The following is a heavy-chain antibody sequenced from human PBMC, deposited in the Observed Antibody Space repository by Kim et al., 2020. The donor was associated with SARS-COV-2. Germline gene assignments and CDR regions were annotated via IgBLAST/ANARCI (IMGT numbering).Heavy chain of an antibody. CDR2: IKSKTDGRTT. D-gene: IGHD4-4*01. CDR3: RATVTTDYYYGMDV. Sequence: GGSLRLSCAASGFTFSNAWMSWVRQAPGKGLEWVGRIKSKTDGRTTDYAAPVKGRFTISRDDSKNTLYLQMNSLKTEDTAVYYCRATVTTDYYYGMDVWGQGTTVTVSS. J-gene: IGHJ6*02. CDR1: GFTFSNAW. V-gene: IGHV3-15*01.